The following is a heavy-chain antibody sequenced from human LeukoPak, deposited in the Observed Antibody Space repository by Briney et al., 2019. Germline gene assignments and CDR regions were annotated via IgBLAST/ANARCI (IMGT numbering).Heavy chain of an antibody. CDR2: INPNSGGT. Sequence: ASVKVSCKASGYTFTGYYMHWVRQAPGQGLEWMGRINPNSGGTNYAQKFQGRVTMTRDTSISTAYMELSRPRSDDTAVYYCARLPYYYDSSGDYDYWGQGTLVTVSS. V-gene: IGHV1-2*06. D-gene: IGHD3-22*01. CDR1: GYTFTGYY. J-gene: IGHJ4*02. CDR3: ARLPYYYDSSGDYDY.